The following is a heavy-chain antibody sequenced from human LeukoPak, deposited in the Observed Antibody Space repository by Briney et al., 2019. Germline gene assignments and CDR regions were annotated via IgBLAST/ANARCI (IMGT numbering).Heavy chain of an antibody. J-gene: IGHJ5*02. CDR2: IKDKGDVETT. CDR3: TTGIRSQGDVTRFDP. Sequence: GGSLRLSCVASGFTFSNAWMSWVRQAPGKGLEWVGRIKDKGDVETTDYAAAVKDRFIISRDDSTNTLYLQMNSLRTEDTAVYYCTTGIRSQGDVTRFDPWGQGTLVTVSS. D-gene: IGHD3-16*01. V-gene: IGHV3-15*01. CDR1: GFTFSNAW.